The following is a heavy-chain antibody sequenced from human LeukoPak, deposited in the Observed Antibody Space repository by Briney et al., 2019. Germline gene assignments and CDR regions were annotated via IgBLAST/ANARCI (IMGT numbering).Heavy chain of an antibody. CDR1: GFTFSSYW. CDR2: IKGDGSST. J-gene: IGHJ4*02. CDR3: ARDYSGWYDY. Sequence: PGGSLRLSCAASGFTFSSYWMHWVRQAPGKGLVWVSRIKGDGSSTSYADSVKGRFTISRDNAKNTLYLQMNSLRAEDTAVYYCARDYSGWYDYWGQGTLVTVSS. V-gene: IGHV3-74*01. D-gene: IGHD6-19*01.